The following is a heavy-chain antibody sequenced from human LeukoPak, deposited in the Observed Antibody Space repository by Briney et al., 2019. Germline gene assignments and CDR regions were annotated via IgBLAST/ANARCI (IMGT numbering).Heavy chain of an antibody. CDR3: ARDKITQDIVVVPAISNWFDP. D-gene: IGHD2-2*01. CDR1: GGSISSYY. CDR2: IYTSGST. Sequence: PSETLSLTCTVSGGSISSYYWSWIRQPAGKGLEWIGRIYTSGSTNYNPSLKSRVTMSVDTSRNQFSLKLSSVTAADTAVYYCARDKITQDIVVVPAISNWFDPWGQGTLVTVSS. V-gene: IGHV4-4*07. J-gene: IGHJ5*02.